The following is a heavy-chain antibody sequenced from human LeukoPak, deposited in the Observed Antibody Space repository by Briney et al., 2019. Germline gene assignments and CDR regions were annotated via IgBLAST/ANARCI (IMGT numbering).Heavy chain of an antibody. CDR2: IYYSGST. CDR3: ARDVDDAFDI. CDR1: GGSISSYY. J-gene: IGHJ3*02. Sequence: SETLSLTCTVSGGSISSYYWSWIPPPPGQGLMWIGNIYYSGSTNYNPFLKRRVNISVAASKNPSRPMRRCTTAEPTALYYCARDVDDAFDIWGRGTMVSVSS. D-gene: IGHD2-21*01. V-gene: IGHV4-59*01.